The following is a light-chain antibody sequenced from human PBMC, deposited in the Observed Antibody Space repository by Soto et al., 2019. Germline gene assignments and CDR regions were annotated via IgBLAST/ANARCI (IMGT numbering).Light chain of an antibody. J-gene: IGLJ1*01. CDR3: SSYVGTNSHV. Sequence: QSALTQPPSASGSPGQSVTISCTGTSSDVGGYNYVSWYQHHPGKAPKLIIYEVYKRPSGVPDRFSGSKSGNTAALTVSGLQAEDEADYYCSSYVGTNSHVFGTGNKVTVL. CDR2: EVY. CDR1: SSDVGGYNY. V-gene: IGLV2-8*01.